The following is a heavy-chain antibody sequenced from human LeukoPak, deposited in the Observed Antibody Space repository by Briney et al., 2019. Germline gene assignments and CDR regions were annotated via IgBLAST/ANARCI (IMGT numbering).Heavy chain of an antibody. CDR3: ARAGGSTVSHSDY. V-gene: IGHV3-21*01. D-gene: IGHD4-17*01. CDR1: RFTFSSYS. J-gene: IGHJ4*01. Sequence: GGSLRLSCAASRFTFSSYSMNWIRQAPGKGLEWVSSISSSTSYIYYADSVKGRFTISKDNAKNSLYLQMNSLRAEDTAVYYCARAGGSTVSHSDYWGQGTLVTVSS. CDR2: ISSSTSYI.